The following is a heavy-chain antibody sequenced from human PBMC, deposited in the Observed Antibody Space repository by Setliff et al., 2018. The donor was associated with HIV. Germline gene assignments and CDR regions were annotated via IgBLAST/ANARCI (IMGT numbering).Heavy chain of an antibody. D-gene: IGHD1-26*01. J-gene: IGHJ4*02. V-gene: IGHV2-26*01. CDR3: VRMISYSPYFDY. CDR1: GFSLSNARMG. Sequence: GSGPTLVNPTETLTLTCTVSGFSLSNARMGVSWIRQPPGKALEWLAHIFSNDEKSYSTSLKSGLTISKDTSKSQVVLTMTNMDPVDTATYYCVRMISYSPYFDYWGQGTLVTVSS. CDR2: IFSNDEK.